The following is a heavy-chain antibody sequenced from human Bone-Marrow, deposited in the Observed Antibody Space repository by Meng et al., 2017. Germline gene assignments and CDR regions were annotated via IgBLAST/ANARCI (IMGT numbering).Heavy chain of an antibody. D-gene: IGHD3-22*01. Sequence: GESLKISCAASGFTFSSYEMNWVRQAPGKGLEWVSYISSSGSTIYYADSVKGRFTISRDNAKNSLYLQMNSLRAEDTAVYYCARVPRSSPVIYYYGMDVWGQGTTVAVSS. CDR2: ISSSGSTI. J-gene: IGHJ6*02. V-gene: IGHV3-48*03. CDR1: GFTFSSYE. CDR3: ARVPRSSPVIYYYGMDV.